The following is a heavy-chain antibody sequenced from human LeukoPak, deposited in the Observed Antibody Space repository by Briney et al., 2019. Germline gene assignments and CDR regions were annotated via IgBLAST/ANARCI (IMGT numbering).Heavy chain of an antibody. CDR1: GGSVSSASYY. J-gene: IGHJ4*02. CDR2: VYYTGST. V-gene: IGHV4-61*01. D-gene: IGHD2-2*01. CDR3: ARTQYCSSTSCYFGYFDY. Sequence: PSETLSLTCTVSGGSVSSASYYWSWIRQPPGKGLEWIAYVYYTGSTNYNSSLKSRVTISLDTSKNQFSLKLSSVTAADTAVYYCARTQYCSSTSCYFGYFDYWGQGTLVTVSS.